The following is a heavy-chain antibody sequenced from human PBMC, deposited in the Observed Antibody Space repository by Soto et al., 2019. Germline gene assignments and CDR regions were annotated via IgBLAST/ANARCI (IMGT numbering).Heavy chain of an antibody. CDR1: GGSFSGYY. CDR3: ARGLVGMDV. Sequence: LSLTCAVYGGSFSGYYWSWIRQPPGKGLEWIGEINHSGSTNYNPSLKSRVTISVDTSKNQFSLKLSSVTAADTAVYYCARGLVGMDVWGQGTTVTVSS. V-gene: IGHV4-34*01. J-gene: IGHJ6*02. CDR2: INHSGST.